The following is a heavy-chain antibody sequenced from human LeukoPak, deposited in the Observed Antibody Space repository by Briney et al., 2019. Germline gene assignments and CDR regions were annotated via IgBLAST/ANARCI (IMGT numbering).Heavy chain of an antibody. V-gene: IGHV3-64*01. J-gene: IGHJ4*02. Sequence: GGSLRLSCAASVFTFSSYAMHWVRQAPGKGLEYVSGISTNGDSTYYANSVKGRFTISRDNSKNTLYLQMGSLRDEDMAVYYCARDTGSGYRHFDYWGQGTLVTVSS. CDR3: ARDTGSGYRHFDY. CDR2: ISTNGDST. CDR1: VFTFSSYA. D-gene: IGHD3-3*01.